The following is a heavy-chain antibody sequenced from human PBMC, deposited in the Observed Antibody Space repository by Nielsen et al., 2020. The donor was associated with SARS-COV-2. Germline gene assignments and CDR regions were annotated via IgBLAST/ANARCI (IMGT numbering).Heavy chain of an antibody. J-gene: IGHJ4*02. V-gene: IGHV3-30*18. D-gene: IGHD1-14*01. CDR1: GFTFSSYG. CDR3: AKDEGSPGAYFDY. Sequence: GGSLRLSCAASGFTFSSYGMHWVRQAPGKGLEWVAVISYDGSNKYYADSVKGRFTISRDNSKNTLYLQMNSLRAEDTAVYYCAKDEGSPGAYFDYWGQGTLVTVSS. CDR2: ISYDGSNK.